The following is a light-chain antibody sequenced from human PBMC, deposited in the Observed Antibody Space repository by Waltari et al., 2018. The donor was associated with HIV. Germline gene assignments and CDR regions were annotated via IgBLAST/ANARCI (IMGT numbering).Light chain of an antibody. CDR1: TLPKKY. CDR3: YSTESNGNHRV. J-gene: IGLJ3*02. Sequence: SYELTQPPAVSVSPGQTARITCSGDTLPKKYAHWSQRQSGQAPVLVLYEDIKRPSGIPERFSGSSSGTMAILTISGAQVEDEADYYCYSTESNGNHRVFGGGTKLTVL. V-gene: IGLV3-10*01. CDR2: EDI.